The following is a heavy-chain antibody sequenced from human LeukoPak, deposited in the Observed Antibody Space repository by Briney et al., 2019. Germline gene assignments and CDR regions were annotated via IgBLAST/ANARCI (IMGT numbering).Heavy chain of an antibody. J-gene: IGHJ4*02. CDR3: ATLGGDGYNYGYFDY. Sequence: GESLKISCKGSGYSFTSYWIGWVRQMPGKDLEWMGIIYPGDSDTRYSPSFQGQVTISADKSISTAYLQWSSLKASDTAMYYCATLGGDGYNYGYFDYWGQGTLVTVSS. CDR2: IYPGDSDT. V-gene: IGHV5-51*01. CDR1: GYSFTSYW. D-gene: IGHD5-24*01.